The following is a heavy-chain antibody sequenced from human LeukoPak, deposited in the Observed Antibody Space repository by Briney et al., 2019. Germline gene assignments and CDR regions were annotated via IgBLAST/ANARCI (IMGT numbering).Heavy chain of an antibody. Sequence: SETLSLTCTVSGGSISSYYWSWIRQPAGKGLEWIGRIYTSGSTYYNPSLKSRVTISVDTSKNQFSLKLSSVTAADTAVYYCARELYGGNSNWFDPWGQGTLVTVSS. J-gene: IGHJ5*02. CDR1: GGSISSYY. CDR2: IYTSGST. D-gene: IGHD4-23*01. V-gene: IGHV4-4*07. CDR3: ARELYGGNSNWFDP.